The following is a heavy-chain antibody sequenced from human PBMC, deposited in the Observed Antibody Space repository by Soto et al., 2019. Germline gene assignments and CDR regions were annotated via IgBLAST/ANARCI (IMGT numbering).Heavy chain of an antibody. CDR3: AREAYDRADY. CDR1: VYSISIGYH. D-gene: IGHD3-10*02. Sequence: AETLCITCDVSVYSISIGYHWGWNRQPPGKGLEWIGSIYHSGTSYYNPSLMSRVSISVDTSKNQFSLKVTSVTAADTAVYYCAREAYDRADYWGQGTKVTVSS. J-gene: IGHJ4*02. V-gene: IGHV4-38-2*02. CDR2: IYHSGTS.